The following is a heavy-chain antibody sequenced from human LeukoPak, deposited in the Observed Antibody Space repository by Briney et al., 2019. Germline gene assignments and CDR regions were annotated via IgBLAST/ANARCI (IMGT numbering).Heavy chain of an antibody. V-gene: IGHV4-31*11. CDR3: AREGRYSSSWQIDY. CDR2: IYYSGST. J-gene: IGHJ4*02. Sequence: PSETLSLTCAVYGGSFSGYYWSWIRQHPGKGLEWIGYIYYSGSTYYNPSLKSRVTISVDTSKNQFSLKLSSVTAADTAVYYCAREGRYSSSWQIDYWGQGTLVTVSS. D-gene: IGHD6-13*01. CDR1: GGSFSGYY.